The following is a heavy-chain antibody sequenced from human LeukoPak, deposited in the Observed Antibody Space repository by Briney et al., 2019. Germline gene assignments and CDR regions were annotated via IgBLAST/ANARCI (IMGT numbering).Heavy chain of an antibody. V-gene: IGHV3-23*01. J-gene: IGHJ3*02. Sequence: GGSLRPSWAADGPTSTTYAMRWVSPAPGKGLDWVSAISGTGGSTYYADSVKGRFTISRDTSKNTLYLQMNSLRAEDTAVYYCAKGPTAHDAFDIWGQGTMVTVSS. CDR2: ISGTGGST. CDR1: GPTSTTYA. D-gene: IGHD4-17*01. CDR3: AKGPTAHDAFDI.